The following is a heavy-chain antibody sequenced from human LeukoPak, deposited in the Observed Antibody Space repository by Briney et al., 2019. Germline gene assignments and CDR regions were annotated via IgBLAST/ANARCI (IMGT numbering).Heavy chain of an antibody. CDR1: GGSISGYY. J-gene: IGHJ4*02. D-gene: IGHD5-18*01. CDR2: IYDSGST. CDR3: ARLARGNRYGPYDY. V-gene: IGHV4-59*08. Sequence: PSETLSLTCTVSGGSISGYYWSWIRQPPGEGLEWIGYIYDSGSTDYNPSLRSRVTVSVDTSKNQFSLKLSSVTAADTAVYYWARLARGNRYGPYDYWGQGTLVTVSS.